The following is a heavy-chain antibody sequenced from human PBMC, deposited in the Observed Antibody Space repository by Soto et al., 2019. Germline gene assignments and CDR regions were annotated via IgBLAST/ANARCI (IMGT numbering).Heavy chain of an antibody. V-gene: IGHV3-23*01. CDR2: ISGSGGVT. Sequence: EVQLLESGGGLVQPGGSLRLSCAASGFTLRSYAMSWVRQAPGKGLEWVSGISGSGGVTYYADSVKGRFTISRDTSKNTLYLQMNSLRAEDTAVYYCAKVYSYGSGMDVWGQGTTVTVSS. CDR3: AKVYSYGSGMDV. J-gene: IGHJ6*02. CDR1: GFTLRSYA. D-gene: IGHD5-18*01.